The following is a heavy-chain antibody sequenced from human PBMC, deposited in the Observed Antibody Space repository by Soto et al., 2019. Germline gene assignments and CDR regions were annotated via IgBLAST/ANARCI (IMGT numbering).Heavy chain of an antibody. CDR1: GFTFSSYA. CDR2: ISYDGSNK. CDR3: AGDIVLGGWFDP. J-gene: IGHJ5*02. Sequence: QVQLVESGGGVVQPGRSLRLSCAASGFTFSSYAMHWVRQAPGKGLEWVAVISYDGSNKYYADSVKGRFTISRDNSKNTLYLQMNSLRAEDTAVYYCAGDIVLGGWFDPWGQGTLVTVSS. V-gene: IGHV3-30-3*01. D-gene: IGHD2-8*01.